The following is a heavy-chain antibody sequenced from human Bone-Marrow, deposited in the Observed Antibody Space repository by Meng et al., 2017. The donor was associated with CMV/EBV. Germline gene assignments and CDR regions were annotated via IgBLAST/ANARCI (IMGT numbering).Heavy chain of an antibody. J-gene: IGHJ4*02. V-gene: IGHV4-59*01. CDR1: GGSISSYY. Sequence: SETLSLTCTVSGGSISSYYWSWIRQPPGKGLEWIGYIYYSGSTNYNPSLKSRVTISVDTFKNQFSLKLSSVTAADTAVYYCARTPWDYGGNSYYFDYWGQGTLVTVSS. CDR3: ARTPWDYGGNSYYFDY. D-gene: IGHD4-23*01. CDR2: IYYSGST.